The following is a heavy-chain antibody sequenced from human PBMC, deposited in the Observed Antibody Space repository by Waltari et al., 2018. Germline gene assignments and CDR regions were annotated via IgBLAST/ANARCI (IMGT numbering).Heavy chain of an antibody. V-gene: IGHV1-8*01. CDR2: MNPNSGNT. Sequence: QVQLVQSGAEVKKPGASVTVSRKAPGYTFPSHPISWVRQATGQGLEWMGWMNPNSGNTGYAQKFQGRVTMTRNTSISTAYMELSSLRSEDTAVYYCARGAGSGGNWFDPWGQGTLVTVSS. CDR1: GYTFPSHP. CDR3: ARGAGSGGNWFDP. D-gene: IGHD3-3*01. J-gene: IGHJ5*02.